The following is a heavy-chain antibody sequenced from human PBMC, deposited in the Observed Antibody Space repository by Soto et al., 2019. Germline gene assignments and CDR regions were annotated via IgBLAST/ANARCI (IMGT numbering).Heavy chain of an antibody. CDR2: IVVGSGNT. CDR1: GFTFTSSA. J-gene: IGHJ6*02. Sequence: GASVKVSCKASGFTFTSSAMQWVRQARGQRLEWIGWIVVGSGNTNYAQKFQERVTITRDMSTSTAYMELSSLRSEDAAVYYCAGVAFSGGIIADYSYYGMDVWGQGTTVTVSS. V-gene: IGHV1-58*02. CDR3: AGVAFSGGIIADYSYYGMDV. D-gene: IGHD3-10*01.